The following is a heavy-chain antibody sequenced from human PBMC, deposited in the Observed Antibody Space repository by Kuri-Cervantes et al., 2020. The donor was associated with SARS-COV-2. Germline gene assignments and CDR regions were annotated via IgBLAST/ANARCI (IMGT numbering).Heavy chain of an antibody. V-gene: IGHV4-34*01. Sequence: GSLRLSCAVYGGSFSGYYWSWIRQPPGKGLEWIGEINHSGSTNYNPSLKSRVTISVDTSKNQFSLKLSSVTAADTAVYYCARYIAARPRGKNYYYYMDVWGKGTTVTVSS. CDR3: ARYIAARPRGKNYYYYMDV. D-gene: IGHD6-6*01. CDR1: GGSFSGYY. J-gene: IGHJ6*03. CDR2: INHSGST.